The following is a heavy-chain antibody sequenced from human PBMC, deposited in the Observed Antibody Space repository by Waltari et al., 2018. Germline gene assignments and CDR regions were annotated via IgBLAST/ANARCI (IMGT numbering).Heavy chain of an antibody. V-gene: IGHV3-23*04. CDR2: ISGSGGNT. CDR1: GFTFSSYG. J-gene: IGHJ4*02. CDR3: ARGAAYSRFDY. Sequence: EVQLVESGGGLVQPGGSLRLSCAASGFTFSSYGMNWVRQAAGKGREGVSGISGSGGNTYYADSVKGRFTISRDNSKSTLSLQMNSVRADDTAVYYCARGAAYSRFDYWGQGTLVIVSS. D-gene: IGHD5-18*01.